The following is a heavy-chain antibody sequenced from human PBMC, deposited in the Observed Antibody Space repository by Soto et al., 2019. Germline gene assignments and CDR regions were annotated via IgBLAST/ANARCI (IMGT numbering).Heavy chain of an antibody. Sequence: GGSLRLSGAASGIIFDDYGMNWVRQTPDKGLEWVSFINWSGVDTRYGDSVKGRFTVSRDNAKNSLFLQMNSLRAADTAVYYCARAFQGLLEFDWLIDYWGQGTLVTVSS. CDR3: ARAFQGLLEFDWLIDY. V-gene: IGHV3-20*04. CDR2: INWSGVDT. CDR1: GIIFDDYG. J-gene: IGHJ4*02. D-gene: IGHD3-9*01.